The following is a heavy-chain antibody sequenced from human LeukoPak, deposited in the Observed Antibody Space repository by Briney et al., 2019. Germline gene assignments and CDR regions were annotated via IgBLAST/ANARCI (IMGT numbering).Heavy chain of an antibody. V-gene: IGHV4-34*01. CDR3: ARHRRYYFDY. Sequence: SETLSLTCAVYGGSLSGYYWSWIRQPPGKGLEWIGEINHSGSTNYNPSLKSRVTISVDTSKNQFSLKLSSVTAADTAVYYCARHRRYYFDYWGQGTLVTVSS. J-gene: IGHJ4*02. CDR2: INHSGST. CDR1: GGSLSGYY.